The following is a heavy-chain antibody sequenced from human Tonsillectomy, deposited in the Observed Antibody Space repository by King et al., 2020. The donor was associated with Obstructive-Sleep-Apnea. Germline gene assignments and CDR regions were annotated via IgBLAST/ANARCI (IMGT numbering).Heavy chain of an antibody. D-gene: IGHD2-2*01. CDR2: ISSGGSDK. V-gene: IGHV3-30*04. J-gene: IGHJ4*02. CDR1: GFTFSSYT. CDR3: ARGRYCSSGGLCSRASPNDY. Sequence: VQLVESGGGVVQPGRSLKVSCAASGFTFSSYTMHWVRQAPGKGLEWVAIISSGGSDKYYADSVKGRFTVSRDNSNHSLYLQMDTLRAEDTAVYYCARGRYCSSGGLCSRASPNDYWGRGTLVTVSS.